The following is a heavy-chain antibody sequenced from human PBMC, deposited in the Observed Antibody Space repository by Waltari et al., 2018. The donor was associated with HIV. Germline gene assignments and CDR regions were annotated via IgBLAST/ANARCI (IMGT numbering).Heavy chain of an antibody. J-gene: IGHJ3*02. CDR2: IKPDGSEK. V-gene: IGHV3-7*01. CDR1: GFPFSRYW. Sequence: DVKLVESGGGLVKRGGPLRVSCVASGFPFSRYWMGWVSQAPGKRLEWVANIKPDGSEKCYVDSVKGRFTISRDNAKNSLFLQLDSLRAEDTGVYYCAGDLKTDMGRIWGQGTMVTVSS. CDR3: AGDLKTDMGRI. D-gene: IGHD5-18*01.